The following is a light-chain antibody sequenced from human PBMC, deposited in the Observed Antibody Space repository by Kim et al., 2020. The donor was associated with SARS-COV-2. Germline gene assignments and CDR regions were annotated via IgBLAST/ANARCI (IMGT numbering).Light chain of an antibody. CDR3: HQYGDSGT. CDR1: QSVTGYR. J-gene: IGKJ1*01. Sequence: SPGDRAPLSCRASQSVTGYRLAWYQPKPGQPPRLLIYGASIRVTGIPDRFSGSWSGTDFTLTINRLEPEDFAVYFCHQYGDSGTFGQGTKVDIK. V-gene: IGKV3-20*01. CDR2: GAS.